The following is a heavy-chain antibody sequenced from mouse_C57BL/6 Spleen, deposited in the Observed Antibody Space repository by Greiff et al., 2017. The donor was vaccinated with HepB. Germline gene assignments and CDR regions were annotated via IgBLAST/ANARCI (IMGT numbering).Heavy chain of an antibody. V-gene: IGHV1-52*01. CDR1: GYTFTSYW. D-gene: IGHD4-1*01. CDR2: IDPSDSET. CDR3: ARNWGDCFDY. Sequence: QVQLKQPGAELVRPGSSVKLSCKASGYTFTSYWMHWVKQRPIQGLEWIGNIDPSDSETHYNQKFKDKATLTVDKSSSTAYMQLSSLTSEDSAVYYCARNWGDCFDYWGQGTTRTVSS. J-gene: IGHJ2*01.